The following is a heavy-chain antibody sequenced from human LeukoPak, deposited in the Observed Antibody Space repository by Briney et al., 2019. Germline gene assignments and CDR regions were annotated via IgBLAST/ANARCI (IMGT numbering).Heavy chain of an antibody. CDR3: ARVSYQTAAY. CDR2: ISSSGTTI. V-gene: IGHV3-48*03. CDR1: GFTFSSYE. D-gene: IGHD3-16*02. J-gene: IGHJ1*01. Sequence: GGSLRLSCAASGFTFSSYEMNWVRQAPGKGLEWVSYISSSGTTIHYADSVKGRFTISRDNAKNSVYLQMNSLRVEDTAVYYCARVSYQTAAYWGPGSLVTASS.